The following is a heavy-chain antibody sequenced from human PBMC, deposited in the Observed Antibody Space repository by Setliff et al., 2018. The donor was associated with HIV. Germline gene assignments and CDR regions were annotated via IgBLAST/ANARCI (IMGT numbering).Heavy chain of an antibody. CDR2: IYNSEMI. CDR3: ASRPYSYDYSGRVFDF. CDR1: GASISSDT. Sequence: PSETLSLTCIVSGASISSDTWSWIRQPPGKGLQWIGFIYNSEMINYNPSVKSRVTISVDTSKNQFSLNLTSVTATDTAVYYCASRPYSYDYSGRVFDFWSQGALVTVSS. J-gene: IGHJ4*02. V-gene: IGHV4-4*08. D-gene: IGHD3-22*01.